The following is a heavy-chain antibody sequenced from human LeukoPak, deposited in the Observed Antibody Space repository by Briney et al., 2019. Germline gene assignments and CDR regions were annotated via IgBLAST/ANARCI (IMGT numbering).Heavy chain of an antibody. CDR1: GLTFSSYA. CDR3: AKGFVRGYCSGGSCSIDC. Sequence: GGSLRLSCAASGLTFSSYAMSWVRQAQAKGLELDSVISRSGDRTYYADSVKGRFTISIDNSNNTLFLQVNSLRAEDTAVYYCAKGFVRGYCSGGSCSIDCWGQGTLVTVSS. CDR2: ISRSGDRT. V-gene: IGHV3-23*01. J-gene: IGHJ4*02. D-gene: IGHD2-15*01.